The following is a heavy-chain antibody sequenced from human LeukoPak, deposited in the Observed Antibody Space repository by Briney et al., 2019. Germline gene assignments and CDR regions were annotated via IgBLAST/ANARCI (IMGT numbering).Heavy chain of an antibody. Sequence: SGPTLVKPTQTLTLTCTFSGFSLSTSGVGVGWIRQPPGKALEWLALIYWDDDKRYSPSLKSRLTITKDTSKNQVVLTMTNVDPVDTATYYCSHIGETIRLGDYWGQGTLVTVSS. J-gene: IGHJ4*02. CDR3: SHIGETIRLGDY. D-gene: IGHD3-16*01. CDR1: GFSLSTSGVG. V-gene: IGHV2-5*02. CDR2: IYWDDDK.